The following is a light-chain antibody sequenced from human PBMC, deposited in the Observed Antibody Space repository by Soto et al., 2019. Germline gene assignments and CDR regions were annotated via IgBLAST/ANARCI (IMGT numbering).Light chain of an antibody. Sequence: DIQMTQSPSSLSASVGDRVTITCRASQSISSYLNWYQQKPGKAPKLLIYAASSLQSGVPSRFSGSGSGTDFTLTISSLQPDDFATYYCQQYNSYSFGQGTKMDI. J-gene: IGKJ1*01. CDR3: QQYNSYS. CDR2: AAS. CDR1: QSISSY. V-gene: IGKV1-39*01.